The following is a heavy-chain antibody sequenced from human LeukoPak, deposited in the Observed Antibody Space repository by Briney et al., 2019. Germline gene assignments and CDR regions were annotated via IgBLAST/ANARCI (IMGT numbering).Heavy chain of an antibody. D-gene: IGHD6-19*01. V-gene: IGHV4-59*08. CDR1: GGSISSYY. CDR3: ARRSSGWYRYDY. Sequence: SETLSLTCTVSGGSISSYYWSWIRQPPGKGLEWIGYIYYSGSTNYNPSLKSRVTISVDTSKNQFSLKLTSVTAADTAVYYCARRSSGWYRYDYWGQETLVTVSS. CDR2: IYYSGST. J-gene: IGHJ4*02.